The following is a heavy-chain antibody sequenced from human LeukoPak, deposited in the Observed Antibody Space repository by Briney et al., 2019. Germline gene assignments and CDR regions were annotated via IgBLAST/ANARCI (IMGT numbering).Heavy chain of an antibody. CDR3: AREQTYYYDSSGYCY. J-gene: IGHJ4*02. CDR1: GYTFSIYG. CDR2: IIPIFGTA. V-gene: IGHV1-69*13. D-gene: IGHD3-22*01. Sequence: ASVKVSCKASGYTFSIYGISWVRQAPGQGLEWMGGIIPIFGTANYAQKFQGRVTITADESTSTAYMELSSLRSEDTAVYYCAREQTYYYDSSGYCYWGQGTLVTVSS.